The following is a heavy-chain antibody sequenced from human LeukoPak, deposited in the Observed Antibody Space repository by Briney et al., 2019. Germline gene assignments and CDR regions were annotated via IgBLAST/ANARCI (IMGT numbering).Heavy chain of an antibody. CDR3: VSPRGFSYGYFDY. J-gene: IGHJ4*02. V-gene: IGHV4-39*01. D-gene: IGHD5-18*01. CDR2: IYYSKNT. Sequence: PSETLSLTCTVSGGSISSSSAYWGWVRQRPGKGLEWVGSIYYSKNTYYNPSLKSRVTISADTYKNQFSLTLGSVSATDTAVYYSVSPRGFSYGYFDYWGQGTLVTVSS. CDR1: GGSISSSSAY.